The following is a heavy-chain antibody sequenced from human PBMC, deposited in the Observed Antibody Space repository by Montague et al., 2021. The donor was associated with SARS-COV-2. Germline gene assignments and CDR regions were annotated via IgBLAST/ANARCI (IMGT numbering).Heavy chain of an antibody. J-gene: IGHJ4*02. CDR3: GRHSIPPRYSSESYFRY. D-gene: IGHD3-10*01. V-gene: IGHV4-39*01. CDR1: GRSSSRGRWR. Sequence: SETLSLTCAGYGRSSSRGRWRWSEERPPEGQGLLWIGCRLLSGSTYFYPSLKSRVTISIDTSKNQFSLKLGSVTAADTAVCYCGRHSIPPRYSSESYFRYWGQGTLVTVSS. CDR2: RLLSGST.